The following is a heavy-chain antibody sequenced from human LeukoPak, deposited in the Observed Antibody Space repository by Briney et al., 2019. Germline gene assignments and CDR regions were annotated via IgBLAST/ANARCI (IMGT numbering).Heavy chain of an antibody. CDR1: GGSTSSSSYY. V-gene: IGHV4-39*01. J-gene: IGHJ5*02. D-gene: IGHD3-10*01. CDR3: ARLGRFEDPA. Sequence: SETLSLTCSVSGGSTSSSSYYWGWIRQPPGKELEWIGSIYYSGSTYYNPSLKSRVTISVDTSKNQFSLKLSSVTAADTAVYYCARLGRFEDPAWGQGTLVTVSS. CDR2: IYYSGST.